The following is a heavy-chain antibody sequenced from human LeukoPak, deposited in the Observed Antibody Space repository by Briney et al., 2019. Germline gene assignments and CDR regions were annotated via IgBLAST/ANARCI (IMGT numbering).Heavy chain of an antibody. D-gene: IGHD4-17*01. Sequence: PGGSLRLSCAASGFTFSNAWMSWVRQAPGKGLEWVGRVKSKTDGGTTDYAAPVKGRFTISRDDSKNTLYLQMNSLKTEDTAVYYCTTAPLYGEFDYWGQGTLVTVSS. J-gene: IGHJ4*02. CDR2: VKSKTDGGTT. V-gene: IGHV3-15*01. CDR1: GFTFSNAW. CDR3: TTAPLYGEFDY.